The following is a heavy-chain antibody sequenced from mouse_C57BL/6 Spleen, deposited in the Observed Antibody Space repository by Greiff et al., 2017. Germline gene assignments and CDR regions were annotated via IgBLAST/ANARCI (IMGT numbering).Heavy chain of an antibody. Sequence: EVQLQQSGPELVKPGASVKIPCKASGYTFTDYNMDWVKQSHGKSLEWIGDINPNNGGTIYNQKFKGKATLTVDKSSSTAYMELRSLTSEDTAVYYCARCNGIYYDYNYAMDYWGQGTSVTVSS. D-gene: IGHD2-4*01. J-gene: IGHJ4*01. CDR3: ARCNGIYYDYNYAMDY. CDR2: INPNNGGT. CDR1: GYTFTDYN. V-gene: IGHV1-18*01.